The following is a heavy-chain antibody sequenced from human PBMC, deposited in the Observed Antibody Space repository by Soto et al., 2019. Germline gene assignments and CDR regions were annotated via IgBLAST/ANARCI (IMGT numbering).Heavy chain of an antibody. V-gene: IGHV4-34*01. CDR2: INHSGST. J-gene: IGHJ2*01. CDR1: GGSFSGYY. Sequence: QVQLQQWGAGLLKPSETLSLTCAVYGGSFSGYYWSWIRQPPGKGLEWIGEINHSGSTNYNPSLKSRVTISVDTSKKQFSLKLSSVTAADTAVYYCARGGYMVRGAGYFDLWGRGTLVTVSS. CDR3: ARGGYMVRGAGYFDL. D-gene: IGHD3-10*01.